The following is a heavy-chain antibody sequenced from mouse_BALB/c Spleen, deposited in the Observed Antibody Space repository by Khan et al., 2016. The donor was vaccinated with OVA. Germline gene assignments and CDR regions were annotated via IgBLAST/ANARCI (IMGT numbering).Heavy chain of an antibody. CDR1: GLTIKDTY. J-gene: IGHJ2*01. Sequence: VQLQQSGAELVKPGATVKLSCTASGLTIKDTYMHWLKQWPEQGLEWIGRIDPPNGNTKYDPKFQGQATITADTSTNTAYLQLHSLTPADTAVYDCARMAKKWGQGTTLTVSS. V-gene: IGHV14-3*02. CDR2: IDPPNGNT. CDR3: ARMAKK.